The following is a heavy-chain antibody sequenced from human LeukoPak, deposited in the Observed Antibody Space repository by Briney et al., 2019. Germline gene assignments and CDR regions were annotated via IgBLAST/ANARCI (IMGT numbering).Heavy chain of an antibody. Sequence: SETLSLTCTVSGGSISSGGYYWSWIRQHPGKGLEWIGYIYYSGSTYYNPSLKSRVTISVDTSKNQFSLKLSSVTAADTAVYYCARVQRWLQSYYFDYWGQGTLSPSPQ. V-gene: IGHV4-31*03. J-gene: IGHJ4*02. CDR3: ARVQRWLQSYYFDY. CDR1: GGSISSGGYY. CDR2: IYYSGST. D-gene: IGHD5-24*01.